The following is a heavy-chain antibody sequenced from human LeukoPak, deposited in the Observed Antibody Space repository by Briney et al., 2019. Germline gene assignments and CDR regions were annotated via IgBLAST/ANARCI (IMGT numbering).Heavy chain of an antibody. D-gene: IGHD1-14*01. Sequence: ASVKVSCKASGYGFTSYGISWVRQAPGQGLECMGWISTYNGKTVYAQKLQGRVTMTTDTSTSTAYMELRSLRSDDTAVYYCARQSFITNRSPDNAFDIWGQGTMVTVSS. CDR1: GYGFTSYG. J-gene: IGHJ3*02. V-gene: IGHV1-18*01. CDR3: ARQSFITNRSPDNAFDI. CDR2: ISTYNGKT.